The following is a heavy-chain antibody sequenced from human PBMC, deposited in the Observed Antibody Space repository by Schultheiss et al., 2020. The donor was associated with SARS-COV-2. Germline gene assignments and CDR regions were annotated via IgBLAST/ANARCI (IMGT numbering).Heavy chain of an antibody. V-gene: IGHV3-48*01. CDR2: ISSSGSTI. Sequence: GGSLRLSCAASGFTFSSYWMHWVRQAPGKGLEWVSYISSSGSTIYYADSVKGRFTISRDNSKNTLYLQMNSLRAEDTAVYYCARDQLVVVPAAIRFGFDYWGQGTLVTVSS. D-gene: IGHD2-2*02. J-gene: IGHJ4*02. CDR3: ARDQLVVVPAAIRFGFDY. CDR1: GFTFSSYW.